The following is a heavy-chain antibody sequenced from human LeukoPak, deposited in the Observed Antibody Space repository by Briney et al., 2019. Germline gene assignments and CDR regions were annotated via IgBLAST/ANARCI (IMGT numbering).Heavy chain of an antibody. CDR1: GFTFSSHS. V-gene: IGHV3-21*04. CDR2: ISTSSSYI. J-gene: IGHJ4*02. D-gene: IGHD7-27*01. Sequence: GGSLRLSCAASGFTFSSHSMSWVRQPPGKGLEWVSSISTSSSYIYYADSVKGRFTISRDDSKNTLSLQMNSLRVEDTAVYYCARDLAWGAFDYWGQGTLVTVSS. CDR3: ARDLAWGAFDY.